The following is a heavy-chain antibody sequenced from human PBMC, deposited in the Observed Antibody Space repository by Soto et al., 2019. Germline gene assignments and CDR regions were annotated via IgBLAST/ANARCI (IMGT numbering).Heavy chain of an antibody. CDR1: GGSFSYYS. CDR2: INHSGST. CDR3: ANARGWLPRNWFDP. J-gene: IGHJ5*02. Sequence: PLETLSLTCTVSGGSFSYYSLTWIRQPPGKGLEWIGEINHSGSTYYNPSLKSRVTISVDTSKNQFSLKLTSVTAADTAVYYCANARGWLPRNWFDPWGQGTLVTVSS. V-gene: IGHV4-34*01. D-gene: IGHD3-22*01.